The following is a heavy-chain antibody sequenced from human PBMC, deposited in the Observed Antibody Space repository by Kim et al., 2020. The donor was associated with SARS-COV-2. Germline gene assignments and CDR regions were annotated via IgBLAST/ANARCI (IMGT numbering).Heavy chain of an antibody. CDR3: AKDRLGATAP. CDR2: T. J-gene: IGHJ5*02. D-gene: IGHD1-26*01. V-gene: IGHV3-23*01. Sequence: TYYADSVKGRSTISRDNSKNTLYLQMNSLRAEATAVYYCAKDRLGATAPWGQGTLVTVSS.